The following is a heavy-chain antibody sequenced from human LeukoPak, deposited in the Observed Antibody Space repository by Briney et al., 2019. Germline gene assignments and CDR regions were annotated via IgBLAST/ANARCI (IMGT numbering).Heavy chain of an antibody. CDR2: INPSGGST. V-gene: IGHV1-46*01. CDR1: GYTFTSYY. CDR3: ATEGDWGSFDY. D-gene: IGHD2-21*01. J-gene: IGHJ4*02. Sequence: ASVKVSCKASGYTFTSYYMHWVRQAPGQGLEWMGIINPSGGSTSYAQKFQGRVTMTEDTSTDTAYMELSSLRSEDTAVYYCATEGDWGSFDYWGQGTLVTVSS.